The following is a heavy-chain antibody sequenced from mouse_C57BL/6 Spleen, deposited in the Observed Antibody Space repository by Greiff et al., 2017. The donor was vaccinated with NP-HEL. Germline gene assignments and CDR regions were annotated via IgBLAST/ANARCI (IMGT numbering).Heavy chain of an antibody. CDR1: GYTFTSYW. CDR3: ARFAYYYGSSYWYFDV. CDR2: IDPNSGGT. Sequence: QSCKASGYTFTSYWMHWVKQRPGRGLEWIGRIDPNSGGTKYNEKFKSTATLTVDKPSSTAYMQLSSLTSEDSAVYYCARFAYYYGSSYWYFDVWGTGTTVTVSS. V-gene: IGHV1-72*01. D-gene: IGHD1-1*01. J-gene: IGHJ1*03.